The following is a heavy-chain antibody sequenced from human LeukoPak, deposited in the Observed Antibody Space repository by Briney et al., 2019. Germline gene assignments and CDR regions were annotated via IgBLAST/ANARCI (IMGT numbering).Heavy chain of an antibody. D-gene: IGHD5-12*01. CDR2: ISYDGSNK. Sequence: PGKSLRLSCAASGFTFSNYAMHWVRQAPGKGLEWVAVISYDGSNKYYADSVKGRFTISRDNSKNTLYLQMNSLRAEDTAVYYCARDRSSYEYYFDYWGQGTLVTVSS. CDR1: GFTFSNYA. J-gene: IGHJ4*02. V-gene: IGHV3-30-3*01. CDR3: ARDRSSYEYYFDY.